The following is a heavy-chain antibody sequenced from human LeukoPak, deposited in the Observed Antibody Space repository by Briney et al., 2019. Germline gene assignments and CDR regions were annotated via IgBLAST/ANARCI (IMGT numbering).Heavy chain of an antibody. J-gene: IGHJ4*02. D-gene: IGHD1-26*01. CDR3: ARDHTYQVGAPGY. CDR1: GFTISSYS. CDR2: ISSSSSYI. Sequence: GGSLRLSCAASGFTISSYSMSWVRQAPGKGLEWVSSISSSSSYIYYADSVKGRFTISRDNAKNSLYLQMNSLRAEDTAVYYCARDHTYQVGAPGYWGQGTLVTVSS. V-gene: IGHV3-21*01.